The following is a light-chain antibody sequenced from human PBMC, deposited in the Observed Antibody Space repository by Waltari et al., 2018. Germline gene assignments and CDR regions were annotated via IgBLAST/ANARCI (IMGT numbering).Light chain of an antibody. V-gene: IGLV2-23*01. CDR2: AGT. CDR3: SSYARSDNSVL. Sequence: QSALTQPASVSGSPGQSITISCTGSTSDVGGYNLVSWYLQFPNKAPQLIIYAGTRRPSGVSSRFSASKSGNTASLTISGLQAEDEALYFCSSYARSDNSVLFGGGTQLSVL. J-gene: IGLJ2*01. CDR1: TSDVGGYNL.